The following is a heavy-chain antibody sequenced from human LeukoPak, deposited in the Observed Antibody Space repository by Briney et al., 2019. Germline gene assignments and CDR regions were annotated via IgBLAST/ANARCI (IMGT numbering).Heavy chain of an antibody. CDR2: IYHSGST. D-gene: IGHD1-26*01. J-gene: IGHJ5*02. V-gene: IGHV4-38-2*02. Sequence: PSETLSLACTVSGYSISSGYYWGWIRQPPGKGLEWIGSIYHSGSTYYNPSLKSRVTISVDTSKNQFSLKLSSVTAADTAVYYCARVGGYSGSYYWFDPWGQGTLVTVSS. CDR1: GYSISSGYY. CDR3: ARVGGYSGSYYWFDP.